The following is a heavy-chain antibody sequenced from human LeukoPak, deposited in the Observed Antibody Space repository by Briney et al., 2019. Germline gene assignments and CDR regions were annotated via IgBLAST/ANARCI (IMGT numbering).Heavy chain of an antibody. CDR1: GYTFTSYG. CDR2: ISAYNGNT. J-gene: IGHJ5*02. CDR3: ARVGGIVVVPAARGGWFDP. D-gene: IGHD2-2*01. Sequence: ASVKVSCKASGYTFTSYGISWVRQAPGQGLEWMGWISAYNGNTNYAQKLQGRVTMTTDTSTSTAYMELRSLRSDDTAVCYCARVGGIVVVPAARGGWFDPWGQGTLVTVSS. V-gene: IGHV1-18*01.